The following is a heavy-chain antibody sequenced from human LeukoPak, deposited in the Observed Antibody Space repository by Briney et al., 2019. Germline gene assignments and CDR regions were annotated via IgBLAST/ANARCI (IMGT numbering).Heavy chain of an antibody. CDR3: ARATSFDY. CDR2: IIGSGSST. CDR1: GFTFSSYA. Sequence: PGGSLRLSCAASGFTFSSYAMSWVRQAPGKGLEWVSAIIGSGSSTYYADSVKGRFTISRDNAKNSLYLQMNSLRAEDTAVYYCARATSFDYWGQGTLVTVSS. J-gene: IGHJ4*02. V-gene: IGHV3-23*01.